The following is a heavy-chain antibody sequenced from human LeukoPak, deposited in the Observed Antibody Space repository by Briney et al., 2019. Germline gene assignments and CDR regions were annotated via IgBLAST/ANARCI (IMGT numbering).Heavy chain of an antibody. Sequence: GGSLRLSCAASGFTFSSYAMSWVRQAPGKGLEWVSAISGSGGSTYYADSVKGRFTISRDNSKNTLYLQMNSLRAEDTAVYYRAKDLSGDYVYFFDYWGQGTLVTVSS. CDR2: ISGSGGST. J-gene: IGHJ4*02. CDR3: AKDLSGDYVYFFDY. V-gene: IGHV3-23*01. D-gene: IGHD4-17*01. CDR1: GFTFSSYA.